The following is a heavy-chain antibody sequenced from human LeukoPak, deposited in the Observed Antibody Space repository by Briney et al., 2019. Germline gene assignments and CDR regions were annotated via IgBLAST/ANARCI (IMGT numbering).Heavy chain of an antibody. CDR2: ISSSSSYI. CDR1: GFTFGSYS. D-gene: IGHD4-23*01. CDR3: ASDDYGGFDI. J-gene: IGHJ3*02. Sequence: GGSLRLSCAASGFTFGSYSVNWVRQAPGKGLEWVSSISSSSSYIYYADSVKGRFTISRGNAKNSLYLQMNSLRAEDTAVYYCASDDYGGFDIWGQGTMVTVSS. V-gene: IGHV3-21*01.